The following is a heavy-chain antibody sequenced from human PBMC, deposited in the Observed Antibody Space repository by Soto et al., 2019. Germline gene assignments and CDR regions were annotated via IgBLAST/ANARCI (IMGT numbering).Heavy chain of an antibody. J-gene: IGHJ4*02. CDR3: ARMTYYFGSGTDY. Sequence: SETLSLTCTVSGGSISSSSYYWGWIRQPPGKGLEWIGSIYYSGSTYYNPSLKSRVTISVDTSKNQFSLKLSSVTAADTAVYYCARMTYYFGSGTDYWGQGTLVT. CDR2: IYYSGST. CDR1: GGSISSSSYY. V-gene: IGHV4-39*01. D-gene: IGHD3-10*01.